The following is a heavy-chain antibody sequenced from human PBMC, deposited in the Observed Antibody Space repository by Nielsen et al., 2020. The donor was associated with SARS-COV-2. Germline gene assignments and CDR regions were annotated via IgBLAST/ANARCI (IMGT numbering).Heavy chain of an antibody. V-gene: IGHV3-23*01. Sequence: WIRQPPGKGLEWVSAISGSGGSTYYADSVKGRFTISRDNSKNTLYLQMNSLRAEDTAVYYCAKVGRITIIVVVITPPDYWGQGTLVTVSS. CDR2: ISGSGGST. D-gene: IGHD3-22*01. J-gene: IGHJ4*02. CDR3: AKVGRITIIVVVITPPDY.